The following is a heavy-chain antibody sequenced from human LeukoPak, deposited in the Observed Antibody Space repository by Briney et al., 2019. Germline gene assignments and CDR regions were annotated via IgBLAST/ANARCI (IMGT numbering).Heavy chain of an antibody. CDR2: IKQDGSEK. V-gene: IGHV3-7*01. CDR3: ARVAHYYDSSGYSFVMDV. D-gene: IGHD3-22*01. Sequence: GGSLRLSCAASGFTFSSYWMSWVRQAPGKGLEWVANIKQDGSEKYYVDSVKGRFTISRDNAKNSLYLQMNSLRAEDTAVYYCARVAHYYDSSGYSFVMDVWGKGTTVTVSS. J-gene: IGHJ6*03. CDR1: GFTFSSYW.